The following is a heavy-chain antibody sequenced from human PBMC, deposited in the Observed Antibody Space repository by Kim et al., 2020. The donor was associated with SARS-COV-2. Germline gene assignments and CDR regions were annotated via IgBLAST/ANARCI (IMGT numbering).Heavy chain of an antibody. CDR3: ARRTYYYGLSGMDV. J-gene: IGHJ6*02. CDR2: IYYSGST. V-gene: IGHV4-39*01. CDR1: GGSISSSSYY. D-gene: IGHD3-10*01. Sequence: SETLSLTCTVSGGSISSSSYYWGWIRQPPGKGLEWIGSIYYSGSTYYNPSLKSRVTISVDTSKNQFSLKLSSVTAADTAVYYCARRTYYYGLSGMDVWGQGTTVTVSS.